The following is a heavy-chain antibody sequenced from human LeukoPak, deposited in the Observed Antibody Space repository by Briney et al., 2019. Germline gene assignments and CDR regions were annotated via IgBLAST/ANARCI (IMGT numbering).Heavy chain of an antibody. CDR1: GGTFSSYT. CDR3: AIDATGRITIFGVVPSFSP. CDR2: IIPILGIA. V-gene: IGHV1-69*04. Sequence: GASVKVSCKASGGTFSSYTISWVRQAPGQGLGWMGRIIPILGIANYAQKFQGRVTITADKSTSTAYMELSSLRSEDTAVYYCAIDATGRITIFGVVPSFSPRGQGTLVTVSS. D-gene: IGHD3-3*01. J-gene: IGHJ4*02.